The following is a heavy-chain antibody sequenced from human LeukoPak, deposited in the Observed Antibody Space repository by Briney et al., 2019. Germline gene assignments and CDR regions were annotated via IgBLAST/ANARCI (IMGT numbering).Heavy chain of an antibody. CDR1: GYTFTGYY. D-gene: IGHD3-9*01. V-gene: IGHV1-2*02. CDR3: ARDRGTYYDILTGSLPLYGMDV. J-gene: IGHJ6*02. CDR2: INPNSGGT. Sequence: ASVKVSCKASGYTFTGYYMHWVRQAPGQGLEWMGWINPNSGGTNYAQKFQGRVTMTRDTSISTAYMELSWLRSDDTAVYYCARDRGTYYDILTGSLPLYGMDVWGQGTTVTVSS.